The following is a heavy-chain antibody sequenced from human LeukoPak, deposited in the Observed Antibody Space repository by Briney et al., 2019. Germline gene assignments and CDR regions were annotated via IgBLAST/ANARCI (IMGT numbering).Heavy chain of an antibody. J-gene: IGHJ4*02. V-gene: IGHV3-23*01. Sequence: PGGPLRLSCAASGFTFSSYAMSWVRHAPGKGLEWVSAISNSGGSIYYADSVKGRFTISRDNSRNTLYLQMNSLGAEDTAVYYCAKRAAVAGTHFDYWGQGTLVTVSS. D-gene: IGHD6-19*01. CDR2: ISNSGGSI. CDR1: GFTFSSYA. CDR3: AKRAAVAGTHFDY.